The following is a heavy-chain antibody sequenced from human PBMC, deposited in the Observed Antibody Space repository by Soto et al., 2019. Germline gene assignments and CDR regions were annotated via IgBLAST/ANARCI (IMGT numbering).Heavy chain of an antibody. Sequence: ASVKVSCKASGYTFTTYTIQWVRQAPGQRLEWMGWINAGNGETKYSQNFQGRVTITRDTSASTAYMELNSLRSEDTAVYYCAICNTSCYSLCWFDPWGQGTLVTVSS. CDR3: AICNTSCYSLCWFDP. V-gene: IGHV1-3*01. D-gene: IGHD2-2*02. J-gene: IGHJ5*02. CDR1: GYTFTTYT. CDR2: INAGNGET.